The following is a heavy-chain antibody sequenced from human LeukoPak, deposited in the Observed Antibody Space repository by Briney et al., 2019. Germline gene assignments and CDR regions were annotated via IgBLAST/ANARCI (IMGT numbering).Heavy chain of an antibody. CDR1: ADSLSGASYF. J-gene: IGHJ6*03. V-gene: IGHV4-61*02. Sequence: SETLSLTCNVSADSLSGASYFWTWVRQPAGKGLEWIGRIYSSGTTYYDPSLKTRVTISLEKSQNQFSLDLNSVTAADTAVYFCATARAEYGDYNSYYYMDVWGEGTTVTVSS. CDR2: IYSSGTT. CDR3: ATARAEYGDYNSYYYMDV. D-gene: IGHD4-17*01.